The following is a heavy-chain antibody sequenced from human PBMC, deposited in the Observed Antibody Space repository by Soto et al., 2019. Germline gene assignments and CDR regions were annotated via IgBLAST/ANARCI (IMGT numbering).Heavy chain of an antibody. J-gene: IGHJ4*02. CDR1: GGSISSYY. V-gene: IGHV4-59*01. CDR3: ARMGPFKQLGQSPTKGLANFDY. D-gene: IGHD6-13*01. CDR2: IYYSGST. Sequence: PSKTLSLTCTVSGGSISSYYWSWIRQPPGKGLEWIGYIYYSGSTNYNPSLKSRVTISVDTSKNQFSLKLSSVTAADTAVYYCARMGPFKQLGQSPTKGLANFDYWGQGTLVTVSS.